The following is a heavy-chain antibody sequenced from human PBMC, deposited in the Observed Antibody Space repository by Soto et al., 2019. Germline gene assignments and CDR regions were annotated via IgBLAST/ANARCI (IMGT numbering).Heavy chain of an antibody. CDR3: VRTSLVVAAATREDY. CDR2: ISGSGDSP. Sequence: GGSLRLSCVASGFTFSTYTMSWVRQAPGKGLEWVSVISGSGDSPSYADSVQGRFSISRDNPKRTLYLQMNSLRGEDTAIYYCVRTSLVVAAATREDYWGQGTLVTVSS. CDR1: GFTFSTYT. D-gene: IGHD2-15*01. V-gene: IGHV3-23*01. J-gene: IGHJ4*02.